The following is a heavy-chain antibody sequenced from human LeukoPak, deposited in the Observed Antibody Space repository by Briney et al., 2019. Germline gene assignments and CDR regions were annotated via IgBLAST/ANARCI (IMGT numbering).Heavy chain of an antibody. V-gene: IGHV4-39*01. CDR1: GGSISSSSYY. CDR3: ARRGYDILTGYSFYGFDY. CDR2: IYYSGST. J-gene: IGHJ4*02. Sequence: PSETLSLTCTVSGGSISSSSYYWGWIRQPPGKGLEWIGSIYYSGSTYYNPSLKSRVTISVDTSKNQFSLKLSSVTAADTAVYYCARRGYDILTGYSFYGFDYWGQGTLVTVSS. D-gene: IGHD3-9*01.